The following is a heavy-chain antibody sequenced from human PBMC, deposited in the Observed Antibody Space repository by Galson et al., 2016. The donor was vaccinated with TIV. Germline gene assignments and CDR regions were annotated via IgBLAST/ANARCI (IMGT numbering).Heavy chain of an antibody. V-gene: IGHV3-11*04. CDR3: ASAWGLGIVATLFDQ. CDR1: GFTFSDYY. J-gene: IGHJ4*02. Sequence: SLRLSCAASGFTFSDYYMNCIRHAPGKGLEWVSFIGYSGTNIYYADSVKGRFTISRDNAKTFLYLQMNSLRAEDAAVYYCASAWGLGIVATLFDQWGQGTLVTVSS. CDR2: IGYSGTNI. D-gene: IGHD7-27*01.